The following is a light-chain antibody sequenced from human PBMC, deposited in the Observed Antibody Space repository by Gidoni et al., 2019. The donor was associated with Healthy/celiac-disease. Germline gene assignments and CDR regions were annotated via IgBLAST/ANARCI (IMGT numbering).Light chain of an antibody. CDR1: SRDVGGYNY. J-gene: IGLJ2*01. CDR2: EVS. Sequence: QSALTQPPSASGSPGQSVTISCTGTSRDVGGYNYVSWYQQHPGKSPKLMIYEVSKRPSGVPDRFSGSKSGNTASLTVSGLQAEDEADYYCSSYAGSNNWKVFGGGTKLTVL. V-gene: IGLV2-8*01. CDR3: SSYAGSNNWKV.